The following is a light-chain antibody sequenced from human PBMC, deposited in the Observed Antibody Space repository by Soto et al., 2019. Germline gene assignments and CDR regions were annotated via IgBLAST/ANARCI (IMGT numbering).Light chain of an antibody. CDR1: QSISNY. V-gene: IGKV1-39*01. CDR3: QQSYGTHLT. CDR2: AAS. J-gene: IGKJ4*01. Sequence: DMEMTQSPSSLSASVGDRVTITCRASQSISNYLNWYQHKPGKVPKLLIYAASSLQSGVPTRFSGSGSGTHFTLTINSLQPEDFATYYCQQSYGTHLTFGGGTKIEIK.